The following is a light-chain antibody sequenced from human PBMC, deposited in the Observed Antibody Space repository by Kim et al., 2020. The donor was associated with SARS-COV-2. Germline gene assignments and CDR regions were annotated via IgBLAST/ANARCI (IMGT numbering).Light chain of an antibody. V-gene: IGKV1-9*01. J-gene: IGKJ4*01. Sequence: IQLTQSPSSLSASVGDTVTITCRASRGISSNLAWYQQRPGKAPSLLIYSAFTLHSGVPSRFSGSGSGTDFTLTITSLQPEDFATYHCQQHHSFPLTFGGGTKVDIK. CDR2: SAF. CDR3: QQHHSFPLT. CDR1: RGISSN.